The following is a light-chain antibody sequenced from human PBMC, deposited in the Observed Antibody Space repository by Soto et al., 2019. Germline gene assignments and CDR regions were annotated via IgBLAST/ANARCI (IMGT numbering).Light chain of an antibody. Sequence: DIQMTQSPSTLSASVGDRVTITCRASQSISSWLAWYQQKPGQAPKLLIYKASSLESGVPSRFSGSGSGKEFTLTISSLQPDDFATYYCQQYNSYPWTFGQGTKVEIK. CDR2: KAS. J-gene: IGKJ1*01. CDR3: QQYNSYPWT. CDR1: QSISSW. V-gene: IGKV1-5*03.